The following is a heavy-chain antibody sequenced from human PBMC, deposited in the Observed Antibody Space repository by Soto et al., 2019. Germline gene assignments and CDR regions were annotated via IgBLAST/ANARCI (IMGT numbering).Heavy chain of an antibody. CDR1: GFSVSSNY. CDR3: EREISAGFGEPWLDP. J-gene: IGHJ5*02. CDR2: IYSDGRT. V-gene: IGHV3-53*01. Sequence: GGSLRLSCAASGFSVSSNYTTWVRQAPGKGLEWVSIIYSDGRTNYADSVKGRFTISRDNCKNTVYLQMTSLSADDTAVYYCEREISAGFGEPWLDPWGQGTLVTVYS. D-gene: IGHD3-10*01.